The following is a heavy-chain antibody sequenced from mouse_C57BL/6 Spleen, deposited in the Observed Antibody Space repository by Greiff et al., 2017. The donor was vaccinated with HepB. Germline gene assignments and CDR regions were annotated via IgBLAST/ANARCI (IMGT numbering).Heavy chain of an antibody. D-gene: IGHD3-2*02. CDR3: AREGQLRKGFAY. CDR1: GYTFTSYW. V-gene: IGHV1-53*01. Sequence: QVHVKQPGTELVKPGASVKLSCKASGYTFTSYWMHWVKQRPGQGLEWIGNINPSNGGTNYNEKFKSKATLTVDKSSSTAYMQLSSLTSEDSAVYYCAREGQLRKGFAYWGQGTLVTVSA. J-gene: IGHJ3*01. CDR2: INPSNGGT.